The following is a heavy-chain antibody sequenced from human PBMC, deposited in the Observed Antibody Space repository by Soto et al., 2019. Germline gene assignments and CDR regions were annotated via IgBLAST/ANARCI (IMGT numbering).Heavy chain of an antibody. CDR1: GYTFTSYG. D-gene: IGHD4-4*01. Sequence: ASVKVSCKASGYTFTSYGISWVRQAPGQGLEWMGWISAYNGNTNYAQKLQGRVTMTTDTSTSTAYMELRSLRSDDTAVYYCAKGGPLMTTVTPGAFDIWGQGTMVTVSS. J-gene: IGHJ3*02. V-gene: IGHV1-18*04. CDR2: ISAYNGNT. CDR3: AKGGPLMTTVTPGAFDI.